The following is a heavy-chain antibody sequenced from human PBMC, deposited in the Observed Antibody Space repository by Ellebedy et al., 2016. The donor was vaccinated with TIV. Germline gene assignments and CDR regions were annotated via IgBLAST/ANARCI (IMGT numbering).Heavy chain of an antibody. J-gene: IGHJ4*02. CDR3: ASELVGTTDFDY. CDR1: GFTFGNYA. Sequence: PGGSLRLSCAASGFTFGNYAMDWVRQAPGKGLEWVATIRGTGDNTYYADSVRGRFTISRDNSKNTVDLQMNSLRADDTAVYYCASELVGTTDFDYWGQGTLVTVSS. V-gene: IGHV3-23*01. CDR2: IRGTGDNT. D-gene: IGHD1-26*01.